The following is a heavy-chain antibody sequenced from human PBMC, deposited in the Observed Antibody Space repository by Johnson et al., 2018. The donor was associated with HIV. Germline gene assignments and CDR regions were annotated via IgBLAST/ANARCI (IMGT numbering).Heavy chain of an antibody. D-gene: IGHD5-18*01. CDR1: GFTLNDYA. J-gene: IGHJ3*02. CDR2: ISSSGTTV. Sequence: VQLVESGGGSEQPGRSLRLSCAASGFTLNDYAIHWVRQAPGKGLEWVSSISSSGTTVYNADSVKGRFTNSRDNARNSLYLQMNSLRAEDTALYFCTRHSSLGYPRAFDIWGQGTMVTVSS. V-gene: IGHV3-9*01. CDR3: TRHSSLGYPRAFDI.